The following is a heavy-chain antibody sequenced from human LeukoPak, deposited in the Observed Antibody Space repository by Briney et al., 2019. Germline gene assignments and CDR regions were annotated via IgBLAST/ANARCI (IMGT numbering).Heavy chain of an antibody. CDR1: GFTFDDYA. Sequence: GGSLRLSCAASGFTFDDYAMHWVRQAPGKGLEWVSGISWNSGSIGYADSVKGRFTISRDNAKNSLYLQMYSLRAEDTALYYCAKGKWLTESPLDYWGQGTLVTVSS. D-gene: IGHD3-22*01. CDR3: AKGKWLTESPLDY. CDR2: ISWNSGSI. J-gene: IGHJ4*02. V-gene: IGHV3-9*01.